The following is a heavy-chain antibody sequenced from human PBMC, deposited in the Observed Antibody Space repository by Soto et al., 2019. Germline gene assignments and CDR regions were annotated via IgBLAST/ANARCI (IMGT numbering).Heavy chain of an antibody. J-gene: IGHJ4*02. Sequence: ASVKVSCKASGYTFTGYYMHWVRQAPGQGLEWMGWINPNSGGTNYAQKLQGRVTMTTDTSTSTAYMEPRSLRSDDTAVYYCARDGLAARRNVYDYWGQGTLVT. V-gene: IGHV1-2*02. CDR3: ARDGLAARRNVYDY. D-gene: IGHD6-6*01. CDR1: GYTFTGYY. CDR2: INPNSGGT.